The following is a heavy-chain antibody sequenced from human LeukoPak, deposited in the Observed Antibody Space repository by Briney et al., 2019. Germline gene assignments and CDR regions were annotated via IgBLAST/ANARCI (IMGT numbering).Heavy chain of an antibody. J-gene: IGHJ4*02. Sequence: SETLSLTCAVYGGSFSGYYWSWIRQPPGKGLEWIGEINHSGSTNYNPSLKSRVTISVDTSKNQFSLKLSSVTAADTAVYYCARGPPLYNAYDILTGYLPLDYWGQGTLVTVSS. CDR3: ARGPPLYNAYDILTGYLPLDY. CDR1: GGSFSGYY. CDR2: INHSGST. V-gene: IGHV4-34*01. D-gene: IGHD3-9*01.